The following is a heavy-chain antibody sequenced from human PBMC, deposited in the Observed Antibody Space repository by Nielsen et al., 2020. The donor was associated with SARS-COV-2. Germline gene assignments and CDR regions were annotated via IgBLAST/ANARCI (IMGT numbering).Heavy chain of an antibody. V-gene: IGHV4-4*02. Sequence: SETLSLTCAVSGDSINSSNWWSWVRQPPGKGLEWTGEIYHSGRINYNPSLKSRVAISMEKSKNQFSLKLSSVTAADTAVYYCARVPLRFPFDSWGQGTLVTVSS. J-gene: IGHJ4*02. CDR3: ARVPLRFPFDS. CDR2: IYHSGRI. CDR1: GDSINSSNW.